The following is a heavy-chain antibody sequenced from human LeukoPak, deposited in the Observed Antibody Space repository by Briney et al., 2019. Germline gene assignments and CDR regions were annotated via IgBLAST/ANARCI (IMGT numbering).Heavy chain of an antibody. J-gene: IGHJ4*02. CDR3: ARILYDFWSGYPLYYFDY. CDR2: INHSGST. V-gene: IGHV4-34*01. CDR1: GGSFSGYY. Sequence: SETLSLTCAVYGGSFSGYYWSWIRQPPGKGLEWIGEINHSGSTNYNPSLKSRVTISVDTSKNQFSLKLSSVTAADTAVYYCARILYDFWSGYPLYYFDYWGQGALITVSS. D-gene: IGHD3-3*01.